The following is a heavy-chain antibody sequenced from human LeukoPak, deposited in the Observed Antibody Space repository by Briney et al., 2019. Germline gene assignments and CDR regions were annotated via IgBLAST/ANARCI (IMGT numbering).Heavy chain of an antibody. CDR3: AREIYYDRGPAAAFDI. CDR2: IYSGGST. D-gene: IGHD3-16*01. CDR1: GFTVSSNY. Sequence: QPGGSLRLSCAASGFTVSSNYMSWVRQAPGKGLEWGSVIYSGGSTYYAGSVKGRFTISRDNSKNTLYLQMNSLRAEDTAVYYCAREIYYDRGPAAAFDIWGQGTMVTVSS. J-gene: IGHJ3*02. V-gene: IGHV3-53*01.